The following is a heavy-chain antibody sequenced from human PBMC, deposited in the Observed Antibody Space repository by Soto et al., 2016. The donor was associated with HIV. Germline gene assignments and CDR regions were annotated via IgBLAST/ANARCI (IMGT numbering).Heavy chain of an antibody. D-gene: IGHD3-3*02. CDR3: ARASLXGDS. V-gene: IGHV4-31*03. Sequence: QVRLQESGPGLVKPSQTLSLTCTVSGDTISDGGYYWSWIRQRPGKGLEWIGYIYHTGNTYYNPSLKSRLTISIDTSKNQFFLELRSVTAADTAVYYXARASLXGDSWGQGPWSSSRQ. J-gene: IGHJ5*01. CDR1: GDTISDGGYY. CDR2: IYHTGNT.